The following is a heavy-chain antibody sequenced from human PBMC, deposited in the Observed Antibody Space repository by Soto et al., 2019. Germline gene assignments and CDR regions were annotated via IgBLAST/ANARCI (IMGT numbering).Heavy chain of an antibody. CDR1: GGSISSSSYY. CDR3: ARLEDRRQWLDPYYYYGMDV. D-gene: IGHD6-19*01. CDR2: IYYSGST. J-gene: IGHJ6*02. V-gene: IGHV4-39*01. Sequence: SETLSLTCTVSGGSISSSSYYWGWIRQPPGKGLEWIGSIYYSGSTYYNPSLKSRVTISVDTSKNQFSLKLSSVTAADTAVYYCARLEDRRQWLDPYYYYGMDVWGQGTTVTVSS.